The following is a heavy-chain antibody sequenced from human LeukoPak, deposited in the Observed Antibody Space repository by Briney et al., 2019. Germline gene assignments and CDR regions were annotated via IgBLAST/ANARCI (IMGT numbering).Heavy chain of an antibody. V-gene: IGHV3-23*01. Sequence: PGGSLRLSCAASGFTFSGYAMGWVRQAPGKGLEWVSAISGSGGSTYYADSVKGRFTISRDNSKNTLYLQMNSLRAEDTAVYYCAKDPAGIVVVITTVPDYWGQGTLVTVSS. D-gene: IGHD3-22*01. J-gene: IGHJ4*02. CDR2: ISGSGGST. CDR1: GFTFSGYA. CDR3: AKDPAGIVVVITTVPDY.